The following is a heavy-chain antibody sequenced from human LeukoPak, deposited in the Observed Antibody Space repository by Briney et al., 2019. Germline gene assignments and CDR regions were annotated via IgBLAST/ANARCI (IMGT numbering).Heavy chain of an antibody. CDR1: EFDFSTHA. Sequence: GGSLRLSCAASEFDFSTHAMTWVRQAPGKGLEWVSAISISGTKTYYADSVKGRFTISRDNSKNTLYLQMYSLRAEDTAVYYCANEIRPNDYWGQGILVTVSS. CDR3: ANEIRPNDY. D-gene: IGHD4-17*01. CDR2: ISISGTKT. J-gene: IGHJ4*02. V-gene: IGHV3-23*01.